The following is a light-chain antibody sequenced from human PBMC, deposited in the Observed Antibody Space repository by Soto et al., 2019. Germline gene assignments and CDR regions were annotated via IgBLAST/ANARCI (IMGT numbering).Light chain of an antibody. CDR3: QQLNSYPLT. V-gene: IGKV1-33*01. J-gene: IGKJ4*01. Sequence: DIQMTQSPSSLSTSVGERVTITCQASQDISNSLNWYQQKPGKAPNLLIYEASKLQTGVPSRFSGGGSGTHFTFTISNLQPEDFATYYCQQLNSYPLTFGGGTKVEIK. CDR1: QDISNS. CDR2: EAS.